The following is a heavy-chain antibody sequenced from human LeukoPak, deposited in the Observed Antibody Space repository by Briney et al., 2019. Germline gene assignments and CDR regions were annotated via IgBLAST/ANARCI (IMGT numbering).Heavy chain of an antibody. J-gene: IGHJ4*02. CDR1: GYNFAQYR. Sequence: GESLKISCKGSGYNFAQYRIGWVRQMPGKGLEWMGITHPGDSKSKYNPSLQGQVTISADKSISTAYLQWSSLKASDTAIYYCARIEGSTFDYWGQGTLVTVSS. CDR3: ARIEGSTFDY. CDR2: THPGDSKS. V-gene: IGHV5-51*01.